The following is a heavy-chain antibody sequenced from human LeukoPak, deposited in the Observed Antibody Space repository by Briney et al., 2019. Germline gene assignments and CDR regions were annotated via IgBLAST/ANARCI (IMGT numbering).Heavy chain of an antibody. D-gene: IGHD3-22*01. Sequence: SETLSLTCAVYGGSFSGYYWNWIRQVPGKGLEWIGEINHSASARYSPSLKSRVTMSVDTSKNQFSLKLTSVTAADTAVYYCARRPYHDSSGCDYWGQGTLVTVSS. CDR2: INHSASA. CDR1: GGSFSGYY. V-gene: IGHV4-34*01. CDR3: ARRPYHDSSGCDY. J-gene: IGHJ4*02.